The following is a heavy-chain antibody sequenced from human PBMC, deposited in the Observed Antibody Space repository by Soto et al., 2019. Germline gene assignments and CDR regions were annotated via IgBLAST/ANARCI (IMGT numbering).Heavy chain of an antibody. CDR2: IIPIYGTA. V-gene: IGHV1-69*13. J-gene: IGHJ5*02. CDR3: ARMATSGTLNWFDP. Sequence: GASVKVSCKASGGTLSSYVISWVRQAPGQGLEWMGGIIPIYGTANYAEKFQGRVTITADESTSTAYLELSSLRSDDTAIYYCARMATSGTLNWFDPWGQGTLVTVSS. CDR1: GGTLSSYV.